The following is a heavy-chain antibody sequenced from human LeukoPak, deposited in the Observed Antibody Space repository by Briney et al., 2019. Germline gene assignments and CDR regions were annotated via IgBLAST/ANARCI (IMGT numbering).Heavy chain of an antibody. CDR1: GGSISSYY. V-gene: IGHV4-59*01. J-gene: IGHJ4*02. D-gene: IGHD3-22*01. Sequence: SETLSLTCTVSGGSISSYYWSWIRQPPGKGLEWIGYIYYSGSTNYNPSLKSRVTISLDTSKNQFSLKLSSVTAADTAVYYCAREYHYYDTRGYYYFDYWGQGTLVTVSS. CDR2: IYYSGST. CDR3: AREYHYYDTRGYYYFDY.